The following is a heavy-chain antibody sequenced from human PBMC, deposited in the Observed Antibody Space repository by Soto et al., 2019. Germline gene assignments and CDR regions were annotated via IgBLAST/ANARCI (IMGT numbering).Heavy chain of an antibody. CDR3: ARENRYSGSYRSDY. CDR2: ISAYNGNT. D-gene: IGHD1-26*01. V-gene: IGHV1-18*01. J-gene: IGHJ4*02. Sequence: ASVKVSCKASGYTFTSYGISWVRQAPGQGLEWMGWISAYNGNTNYAQKLQGRVTMTTDTSTSTAYMELRSLRSDDTAVYYWARENRYSGSYRSDYWGQGTLVTVSS. CDR1: GYTFTSYG.